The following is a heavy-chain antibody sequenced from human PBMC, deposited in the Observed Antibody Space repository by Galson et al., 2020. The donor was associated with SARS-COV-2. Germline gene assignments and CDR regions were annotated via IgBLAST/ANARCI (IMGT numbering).Heavy chain of an antibody. CDR2: IYPGDSDP. V-gene: IGHV5-51*01. CDR3: ARKMGATTGDY. Sequence: GESLKISCKGSGYNFATYWIAWVRQMPGKGLEWMGIIYPGDSDPRYSPSFQGQVTISADKSISTVYLQWSSLKASDTGMYYCARKMGATTGDYWGQGTLVTVSS. CDR1: GYNFATYW. D-gene: IGHD1-26*01. J-gene: IGHJ4*02.